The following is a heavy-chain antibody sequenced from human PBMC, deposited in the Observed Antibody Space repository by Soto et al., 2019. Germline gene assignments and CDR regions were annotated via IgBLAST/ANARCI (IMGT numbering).Heavy chain of an antibody. CDR2: ISGYNGNT. J-gene: IGHJ6*02. Sequence: QVQLVQSGAEVKKPGASVKVSCKASGHTFTSYGISWVRQAPGQGLEWMGWISGYNGNTNYAQKFQGRVTMTTDTSTSTAYMELRSLRSDDTAVYYCARAVAADYYYGMDVWGQGTTVTVSS. V-gene: IGHV1-18*01. CDR1: GHTFTSYG. D-gene: IGHD6-13*01. CDR3: ARAVAADYYYGMDV.